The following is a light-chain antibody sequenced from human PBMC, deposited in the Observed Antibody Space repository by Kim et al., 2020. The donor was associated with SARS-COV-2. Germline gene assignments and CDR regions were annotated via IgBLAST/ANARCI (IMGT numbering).Light chain of an antibody. V-gene: IGLV1-40*01. J-gene: IGLJ1*01. Sequence: QSVLTQPPSVSAAPGQRVTISCTGSSTSIGAGYDVHWYQQLPGAAPKLLIYSNNNRPSGVPDRFSGSKSGTSAYLAITGLQPEDEADYYCRSYDSSLGLRIFGGGTKVTVL. CDR3: RSYDSSLGLRI. CDR1: STSIGAGYD. CDR2: SNN.